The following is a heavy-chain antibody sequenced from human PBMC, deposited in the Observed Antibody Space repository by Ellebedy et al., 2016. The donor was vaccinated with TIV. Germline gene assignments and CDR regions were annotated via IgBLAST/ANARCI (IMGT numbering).Heavy chain of an antibody. D-gene: IGHD6-6*01. CDR3: AKDQGTRIAARPYYYGMDV. Sequence: GGSLRLSCAASGFTFSSYGMHWVRQAPGKGLEGVAVIWYDGSNKYYADSVKGRFTISRYNSKNTLYLQMNSLRAEDTAVYYCAKDQGTRIAARPYYYGMDVWGQGTTVTVSS. CDR2: IWYDGSNK. J-gene: IGHJ6*02. CDR1: GFTFSSYG. V-gene: IGHV3-33*06.